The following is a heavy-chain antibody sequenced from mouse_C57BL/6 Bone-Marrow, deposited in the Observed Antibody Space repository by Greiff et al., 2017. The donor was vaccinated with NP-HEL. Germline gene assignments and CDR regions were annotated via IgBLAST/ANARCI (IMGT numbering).Heavy chain of an antibody. CDR1: GYTFTSYW. V-gene: IGHV1-64*01. Sequence: VQLQQPGAELVKPGASVKLSCKASGYTFTSYWMHWVKQRPGQGLEWIGMIHPNSGSTNYNEKFKSKATLTVDKSSSTAYMQLSSLTSEDSAVYYCGRERVYYSFDYWGQGTTLTVSS. CDR3: GRERVYYSFDY. D-gene: IGHD1-1*01. CDR2: IHPNSGST. J-gene: IGHJ2*01.